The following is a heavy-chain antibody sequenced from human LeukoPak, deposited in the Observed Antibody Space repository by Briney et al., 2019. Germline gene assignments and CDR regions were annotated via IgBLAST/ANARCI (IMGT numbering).Heavy chain of an antibody. V-gene: IGHV1-69*01. CDR1: GGTFSSYA. J-gene: IGHJ3*02. D-gene: IGHD3-22*01. CDR2: IIPIFGTA. Sequence: SVKVSCKASGGTFSSYAISWVRQAPGQGLEWMGGIIPIFGTANYAQKFQGRVTITADESTSTAYMELSSLRSEDTAVYYCAKDTRGGYDSSESAFDIWGQGTMVTVSS. CDR3: AKDTRGGYDSSESAFDI.